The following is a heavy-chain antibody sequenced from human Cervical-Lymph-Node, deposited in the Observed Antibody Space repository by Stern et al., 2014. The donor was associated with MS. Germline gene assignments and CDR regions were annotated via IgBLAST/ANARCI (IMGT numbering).Heavy chain of an antibody. CDR1: GYTFTSYW. V-gene: IGHV5-51*01. CDR3: ARQRYFDY. Sequence: VQLVQSGPEVKRPGESLKISCQASGYTFTSYWIGWVRQMPGKGLGWIAISFPGGSDIRYSPSFQGQVPTSADKSSSPAYLKWNNLKASDTAIYYCARQRYFDYWGQGTLVTVSS. CDR2: SFPGGSDI. J-gene: IGHJ4*02.